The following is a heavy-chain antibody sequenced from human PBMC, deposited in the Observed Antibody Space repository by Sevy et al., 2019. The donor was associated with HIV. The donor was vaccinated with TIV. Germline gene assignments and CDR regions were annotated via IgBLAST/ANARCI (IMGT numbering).Heavy chain of an antibody. CDR2: ISSGSTYT. D-gene: IGHD2-2*01. CDR1: GFTFSDYY. V-gene: IGHV3-11*05. J-gene: IGHJ4*02. CDR3: ARDGGCSSTACLLYFDY. Sequence: GGSLRLSCAASGFTFSDYYMSWIRQAPGKGLEWVSDISSGSTYTNYADSVKGRFTISRDNAKNSLYLQMNSLRADDTAVYYCARDGGCSSTACLLYFDYWGQGTLVTVSS.